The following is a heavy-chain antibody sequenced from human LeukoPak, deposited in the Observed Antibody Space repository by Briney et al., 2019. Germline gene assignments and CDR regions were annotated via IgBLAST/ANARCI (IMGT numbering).Heavy chain of an antibody. CDR3: ARPATVVTPWYFDL. D-gene: IGHD4-23*01. CDR2: IYPGDSDT. CDR1: GYSFTSYW. Sequence: GESLNISCKGSGYSFTSYWIGWVRQMPGKGLEWMGIIYPGDSDTRYSPSFQGQVTISADKSISTAYVQWSSLKASDTAMYYCARPATVVTPWYFDLWGRGTLVTVSS. V-gene: IGHV5-51*01. J-gene: IGHJ2*01.